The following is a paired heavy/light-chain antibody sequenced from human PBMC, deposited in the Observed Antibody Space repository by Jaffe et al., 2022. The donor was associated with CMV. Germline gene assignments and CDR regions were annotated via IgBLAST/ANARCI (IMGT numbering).Light chain of an antibody. CDR3: QQLNSYPPLFT. J-gene: IGKJ3*01. Sequence: IQLTQSPSSLSASVGDRVTITCRASQGISSYLAWYQQKPGKAPKLLIYAASTLQSGVPSRFSGSGSGTDFTLTISSLQPEDFATYYCQQLNSYPPLFTFGPGTKVDIK. CDR1: QGISSY. V-gene: IGKV1-9*01. CDR2: AAS.
Heavy chain of an antibody. D-gene: IGHD3-22*01. CDR2: ISGSGGST. J-gene: IGHJ6*02. CDR3: AKDTAMYYYDSSGYYYEYYYYGMDV. CDR1: GFTFSSYA. Sequence: EVQLLESGGGLVQPGGSLRLSCAASGFTFSSYAMSWVRQAPGKGLEWVSAISGSGGSTYYADSVKGRFTISRDNSKNTLYLQMNSLRAEDTAVYYCAKDTAMYYYDSSGYYYEYYYYGMDVWGQGTTVTVSS. V-gene: IGHV3-23*01.